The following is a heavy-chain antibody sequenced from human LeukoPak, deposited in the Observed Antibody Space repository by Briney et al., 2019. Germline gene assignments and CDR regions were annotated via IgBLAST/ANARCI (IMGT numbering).Heavy chain of an antibody. CDR3: ASQSTHFDY. CDR2: IIPILGIA. J-gene: IGHJ4*02. CDR1: GYTFTSYD. Sequence: SVKVSCKASGYTFTSYDINWVRQAPGQGLEWMGRIIPILGIANYAQKFQGRVTITADKSTSTAYMELSSLRSEDTAVYYCASQSTHFDYWGQGTLVTVSS. D-gene: IGHD2-15*01. V-gene: IGHV1-69*04.